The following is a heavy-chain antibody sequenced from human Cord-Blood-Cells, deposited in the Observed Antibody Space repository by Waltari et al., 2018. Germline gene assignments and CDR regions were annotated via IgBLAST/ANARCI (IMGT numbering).Heavy chain of an antibody. CDR3: ARGTSSSEGYWYFDL. CDR2: IYTSGST. J-gene: IGHJ2*01. CDR1: GGPLSSYY. V-gene: IGHV4-4*07. Sequence: QVQLQESGPGLVKPSETLSLTCTVSGGPLSSYYWSWTRQPAGKGLEWIGRIYTSGSTNYNPSRKSRVTMSVDTSKNQFSLKLSSVTAADTAVYYCARGTSSSEGYWYFDLWGRGTLVTVSS. D-gene: IGHD6-6*01.